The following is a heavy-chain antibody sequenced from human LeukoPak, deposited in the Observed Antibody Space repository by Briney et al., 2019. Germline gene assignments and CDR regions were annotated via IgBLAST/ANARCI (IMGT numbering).Heavy chain of an antibody. J-gene: IGHJ4*02. Sequence: GGSLRLSCAASGFTLSSYAMSWVRQAPGKGLEWVSAISGSGGSTYYADSVRGRFTISRDNSKNTLYLQMNSLRAEDTAVYYCANFFDLTDYWGQGTLVTVSS. D-gene: IGHD3-3*01. V-gene: IGHV3-23*01. CDR3: ANFFDLTDY. CDR1: GFTLSSYA. CDR2: ISGSGGST.